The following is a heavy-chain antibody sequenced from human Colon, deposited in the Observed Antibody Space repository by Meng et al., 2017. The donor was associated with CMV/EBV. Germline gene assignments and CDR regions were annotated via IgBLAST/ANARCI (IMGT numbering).Heavy chain of an antibody. V-gene: IGHV4-59*11. Sequence: SETLSLTCTVSGDSISNHYWTWMRQPPGKGLEYIGYISNRGITNYNPSLKSRVTISEDTSKNQFSLKLSSVTAADTAVYYCARFKHYVRGLGIFYYGMDVWGQGTTVTVSS. CDR3: ARFKHYVRGLGIFYYGMDV. CDR2: ISNRGIT. CDR1: GDSISNHY. J-gene: IGHJ6*02. D-gene: IGHD3-10*02.